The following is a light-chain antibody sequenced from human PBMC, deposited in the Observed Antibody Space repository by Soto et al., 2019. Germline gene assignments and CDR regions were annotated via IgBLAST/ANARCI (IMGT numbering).Light chain of an antibody. CDR3: QQYNSYSWT. CDR2: KAS. V-gene: IGKV1-5*03. J-gene: IGKJ1*01. Sequence: DIQMTQSPSTLSASVGDRVTITCRASQSISSWLAWYQQKPGKAPKLLIYKASSLESGVPSRFSGSGSGTEFPITISSLQADDFATYYRQQYNSYSWTFGQGTKVEIK. CDR1: QSISSW.